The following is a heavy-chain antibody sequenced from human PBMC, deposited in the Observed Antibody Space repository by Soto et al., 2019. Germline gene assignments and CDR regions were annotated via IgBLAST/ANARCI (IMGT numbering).Heavy chain of an antibody. V-gene: IGHV1-8*01. J-gene: IGHJ6*03. CDR3: ARVMEAINYYYYYMDV. Sequence: QVQLVQSGAEVKKPGASVKVSCKASGYTFTSYDINWVRQATGQGLEWMGWMNPNSGNTGYAQKFQGRVTMTRNTSISTAYMELSSLRSEDTAVYYCARVMEAINYYYYYMDVWGKGTTVTVSS. CDR2: MNPNSGNT. D-gene: IGHD1-26*01. CDR1: GYTFTSYD.